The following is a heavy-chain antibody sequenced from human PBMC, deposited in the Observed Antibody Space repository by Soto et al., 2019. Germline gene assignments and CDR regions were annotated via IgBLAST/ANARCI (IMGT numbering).Heavy chain of an antibody. CDR2: ISSSGSTI. V-gene: IGHV3-48*03. CDR1: GFTFSSYE. CDR3: ARGAWNVMAFDY. Sequence: GGSLRLSCAASGFTFSSYEMDWVRQAPGKGLEWVSCISSSGSTIYYADSVKGRFTISRDNAKNSLYLQMNSLRAEDTAVYYCARGAWNVMAFDYWGQGTIVTVYS. J-gene: IGHJ4*02. D-gene: IGHD1-1*01.